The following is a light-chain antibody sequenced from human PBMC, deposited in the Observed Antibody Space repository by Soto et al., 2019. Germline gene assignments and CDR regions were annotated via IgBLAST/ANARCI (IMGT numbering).Light chain of an antibody. Sequence: QSAPTQPASVSGSPGQSITISCTGTSSDVGSYNLVSWYQQHPGKAPKLMIYEVSKRPSGVSNRFSGSKSGNTASLTISGLPAEDEADYYCCSYAGSSTLVFGGGTKVTVL. V-gene: IGLV2-23*02. CDR3: CSYAGSSTLV. CDR1: SSDVGSYNL. J-gene: IGLJ3*02. CDR2: EVS.